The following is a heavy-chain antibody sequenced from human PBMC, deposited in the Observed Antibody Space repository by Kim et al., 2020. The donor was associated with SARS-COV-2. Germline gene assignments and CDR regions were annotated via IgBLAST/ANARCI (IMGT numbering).Heavy chain of an antibody. CDR1: GGSISSGDYC. D-gene: IGHD4-17*01. Sequence: SETLSLTCNVSGGSISSGDYCWSWIRQPPGKGLEWIGYIYYSGSTYYTPSLKSRVSISVDTSKNQFSLKMSSVTAADTAVYYCARGIDYGAYINWFDPWGQGTLVTVSS. J-gene: IGHJ5*02. V-gene: IGHV4-30-4*01. CDR2: IYYSGST. CDR3: ARGIDYGAYINWFDP.